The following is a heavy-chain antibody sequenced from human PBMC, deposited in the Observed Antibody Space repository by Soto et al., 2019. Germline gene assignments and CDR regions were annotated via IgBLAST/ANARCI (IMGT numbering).Heavy chain of an antibody. Sequence: ASVKVSCKASGYTFTSYAMHWVRQAPGQRLEWMGWINAGNGNTKYSQKFQGRVTITRDTSASTAYMELSSLRSGDTAVYYCARDPVIYDSSGYLGDAFDIWGQGTMVTVSS. CDR3: ARDPVIYDSSGYLGDAFDI. CDR2: INAGNGNT. D-gene: IGHD3-22*01. J-gene: IGHJ3*02. V-gene: IGHV1-3*01. CDR1: GYTFTSYA.